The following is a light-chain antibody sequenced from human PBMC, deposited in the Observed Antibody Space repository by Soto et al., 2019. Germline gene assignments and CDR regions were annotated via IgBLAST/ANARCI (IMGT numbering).Light chain of an antibody. CDR1: QGVLHRCKRKNY. J-gene: IGKJ1*01. V-gene: IGKV4-1*01. CDR2: WAS. CDR3: QQYYSGRT. Sequence: DIVIPQSPGSLAVSLGERTTINCRSSQGVLHRCKRKNYLAWYQQKAGQPPKLLIAWASTRESGVPDRFSGSGSGTDFPLTISSLQAEDVATYYCQQYYSGRTFGQGTKVDIK.